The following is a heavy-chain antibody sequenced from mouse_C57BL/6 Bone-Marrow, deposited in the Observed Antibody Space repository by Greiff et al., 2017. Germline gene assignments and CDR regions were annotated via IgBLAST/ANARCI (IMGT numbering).Heavy chain of an antibody. CDR2: ISPRDGST. J-gene: IGHJ3*01. Sequence: QVQLKQSGPELVKPGASVKLSCKASGYTFTSYDINWVKQRPGQGLEWIGWISPRDGSTKYNEKFKGKATLTVDTSSSTAYMELHSLTSEDSAVYFGAMGEYDTWFAYWGQGTLVTVSA. CDR3: AMGEYDTWFAY. CDR1: GYTFTSYD. V-gene: IGHV1-85*01. D-gene: IGHD2-14*01.